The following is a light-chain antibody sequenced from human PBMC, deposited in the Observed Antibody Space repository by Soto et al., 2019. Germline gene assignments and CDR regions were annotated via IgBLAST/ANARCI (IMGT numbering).Light chain of an antibody. J-gene: IGLJ1*01. CDR2: EVS. Sequence: QSVLTQPASVSGSPGQSITISCTVTSSDVGGYNFVSWYQQHPGKAPKLMISEVSNRPSGVSNRFSGSKSGNTASLTISGLQTEDEAYYYSSSYTITTALVFGSGTKVTVL. CDR1: SSDVGGYNF. V-gene: IGLV2-14*01. CDR3: SSYTITTALV.